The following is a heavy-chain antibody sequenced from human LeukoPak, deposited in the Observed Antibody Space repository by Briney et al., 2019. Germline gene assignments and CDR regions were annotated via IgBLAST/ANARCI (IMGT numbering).Heavy chain of an antibody. D-gene: IGHD1-7*01. CDR3: ARRWNYGRNYYIDV. CDR2: INDSGTI. V-gene: IGHV4-34*01. J-gene: IGHJ6*03. CDR1: GGSFSHYY. Sequence: SETLSLTCAVYGGSFSHYYWSXXRQXPGMXXXWXGEINDSGTINYNPSLMSRVTMSVDKSKNQFSLKLSSATAADTAVYYCARRWNYGRNYYIDVWGKGATVSVSS.